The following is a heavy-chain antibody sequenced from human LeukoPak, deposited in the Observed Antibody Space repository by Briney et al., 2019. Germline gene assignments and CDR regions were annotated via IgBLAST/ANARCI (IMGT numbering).Heavy chain of an antibody. CDR3: AKEGWGYFDY. J-gene: IGHJ4*02. CDR1: GFTFDDYA. CDR2: ISWNSGSI. D-gene: IGHD2-15*01. Sequence: GGSLRLSCAASGFTFDDYAMHWVRQAPGKGLEWVSGISWNSGSIGYADSVKGRFTISRDDAKNSLYLQMNSLRAEDTALYYCAKEGWGYFDYWGQGTLVTVSS. V-gene: IGHV3-9*01.